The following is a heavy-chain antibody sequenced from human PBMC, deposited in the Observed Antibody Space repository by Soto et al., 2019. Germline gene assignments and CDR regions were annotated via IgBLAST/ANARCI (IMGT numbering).Heavy chain of an antibody. CDR3: ASKWLRRNDY. J-gene: IGHJ4*02. V-gene: IGHV4-34*01. CDR1: GGSFSGYY. CDR2: INHSGST. D-gene: IGHD5-12*01. Sequence: SETLSLTCAVYGGSFSGYYWSWIRQPPGKGLEWIGEINHSGSTNYNPSLKSRVTISVDTSKNQFSLKLSSVTAADTAVYYCASKWLRRNDYWGQGTLVTVSS.